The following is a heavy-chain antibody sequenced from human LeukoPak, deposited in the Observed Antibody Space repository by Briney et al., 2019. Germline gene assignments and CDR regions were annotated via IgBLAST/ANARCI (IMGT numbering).Heavy chain of an antibody. V-gene: IGHV4-34*01. Sequence: GSLRLSCAASGFTFNNYWMDWVRQPPGKGLEWIGEINHSGSTNYNPSLKSRVTISVDTSKNQFSLQLNSVTPEDTAVYYCARAEQWLAEGIRPMDVWGQGTTVTVSS. J-gene: IGHJ6*02. D-gene: IGHD6-19*01. CDR2: INHSGST. CDR1: GFTFNNYW. CDR3: ARAEQWLAEGIRPMDV.